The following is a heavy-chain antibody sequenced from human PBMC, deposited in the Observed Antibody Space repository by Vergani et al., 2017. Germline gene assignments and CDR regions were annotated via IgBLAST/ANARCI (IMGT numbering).Heavy chain of an antibody. CDR3: ARRSPPLPDYYYGMDV. V-gene: IGHV1-2*02. CDR2: INPNSGGT. J-gene: IGHJ6*02. D-gene: IGHD1-26*01. Sequence: QVQLVQSGAEVKKPGASVKVSCKASGYTFTGYYMHWVRQAPGQGLEWMGWINPNSGGTNYAQKFQGRVTMTRDTSIRTAYMELSRLRSDDTAVYYCARRSPPLPDYYYGMDVWGQGTTVTVSS. CDR1: GYTFTGYY.